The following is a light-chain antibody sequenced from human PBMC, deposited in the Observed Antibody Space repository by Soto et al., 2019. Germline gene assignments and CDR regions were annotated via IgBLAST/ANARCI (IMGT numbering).Light chain of an antibody. CDR1: QSVSSN. V-gene: IGKV3D-15*01. CDR3: QQYNNWLET. Sequence: EIMMKKSPATLSVTTGERATLSCRASQSVSSNLAWYQQKPGQAPRLLIYGASTRATGIPARFSGSGSGTEFTLTISSLQSEDFAVYYCQQYNNWLETFGQGTMVDIK. CDR2: GAS. J-gene: IGKJ1*01.